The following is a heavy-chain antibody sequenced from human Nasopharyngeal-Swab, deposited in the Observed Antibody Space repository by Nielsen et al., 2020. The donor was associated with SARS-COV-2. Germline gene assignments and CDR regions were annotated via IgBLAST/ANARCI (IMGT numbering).Heavy chain of an antibody. CDR1: GYTFTSYG. D-gene: IGHD6-19*01. CDR2: ISAYNGNT. CDR3: ATSMAVAGTQPPLY. Sequence: ASVKVSCKASGYTFTSYGISWVRQAPGQGLEWMGWISAYNGNTNYAQKFQGRVTMTEDTSTDTAYMELSSLRSEDTAVYYCATSMAVAGTQPPLYWGQGTLVTVSS. V-gene: IGHV1-18*01. J-gene: IGHJ4*02.